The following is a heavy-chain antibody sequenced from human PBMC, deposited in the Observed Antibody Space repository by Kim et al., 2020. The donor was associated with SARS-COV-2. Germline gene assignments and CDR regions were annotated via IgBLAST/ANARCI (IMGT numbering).Heavy chain of an antibody. CDR3: ARDGFGAIAVAGSKIGESYNWFDP. D-gene: IGHD6-19*01. CDR2: ISAYNGNT. CDR1: GYTFTSYG. J-gene: IGHJ5*02. Sequence: ASVKVSCKASGYTFTSYGISWVRQAPGQGLEWMGWISAYNGNTNYAQKLQGRVTMTTDTSTSTAYMELRSLRSDDTAVYYCARDGFGAIAVAGSKIGESYNWFDPWGQGTLVTVSS. V-gene: IGHV1-18*01.